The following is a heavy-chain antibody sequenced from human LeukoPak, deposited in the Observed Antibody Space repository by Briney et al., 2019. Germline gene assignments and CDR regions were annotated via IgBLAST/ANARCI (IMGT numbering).Heavy chain of an antibody. J-gene: IGHJ4*02. Sequence: SETLSLTCAVYGGSFSGYYWSWIRQPAGKGLEWIGRIYTSGSTNYNPSLKSRVTMSVDTSKNQFSLKLSSVTAADTAVYYCARVGYCSSTSCLPPGDYYFDYWGQGTLVTVSS. D-gene: IGHD2-2*01. CDR2: IYTSGST. CDR3: ARVGYCSSTSCLPPGDYYFDY. CDR1: GGSFSGYY. V-gene: IGHV4-59*10.